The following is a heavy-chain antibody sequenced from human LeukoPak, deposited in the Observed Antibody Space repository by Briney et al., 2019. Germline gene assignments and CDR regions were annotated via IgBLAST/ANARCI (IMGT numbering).Heavy chain of an antibody. CDR2: INPGDSDT. CDR1: GYTFTSYW. J-gene: IGHJ3*02. D-gene: IGHD2-15*01. V-gene: IGHV5-51*01. Sequence: GESLKISCKGSGYTFTSYWITWVRQMPGKGLEWMGIINPGDSDTKYSPSFQGQVTISADKSISTAYLQWSSLKASDTAMYYCAGQDIVVVATTTRSFDIWGQGTMVTVSS. CDR3: AGQDIVVVATTTRSFDI.